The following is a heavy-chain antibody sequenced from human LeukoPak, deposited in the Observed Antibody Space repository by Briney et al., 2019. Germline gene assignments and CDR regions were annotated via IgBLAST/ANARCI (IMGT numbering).Heavy chain of an antibody. CDR3: ASLVEAAANFDY. V-gene: IGHV1-69*05. J-gene: IGHJ4*02. Sequence: SVKVSCKASGGTFSSYAISWVRQAPGQGLEWMGGIIPIFGTANYAQKFQGRVTITTDQSTSTAYMELSSLRSEDTAVYYCASLVEAAANFDYWGQGTLVTVSS. CDR1: GGTFSSYA. CDR2: IIPIFGTA. D-gene: IGHD6-13*01.